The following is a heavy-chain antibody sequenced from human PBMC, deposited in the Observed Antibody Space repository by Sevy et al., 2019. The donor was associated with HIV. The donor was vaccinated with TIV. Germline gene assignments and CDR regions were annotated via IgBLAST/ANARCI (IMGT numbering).Heavy chain of an antibody. V-gene: IGHV1-2*05. CDR1: GYSFTDYY. CDR3: XXXXXXXXXGHLEY. Sequence: ASVKVSCKASGYSFTDYYIHWVRQAPGQGLGWMGRINPKSGGTTYTQKFQGRVTMTRDTSITTVYMELSRLTSDDSXXXXXXXXXXXXXXGHLEYWGQGTLVTVSS. CDR2: INPKSGGT. J-gene: IGHJ4*02.